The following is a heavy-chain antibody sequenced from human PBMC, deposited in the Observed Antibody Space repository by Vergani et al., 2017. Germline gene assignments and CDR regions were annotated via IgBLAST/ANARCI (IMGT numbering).Heavy chain of an antibody. J-gene: IGHJ5*02. CDR2: IWYDGTNE. CDR3: ARGGNGKNYLDL. Sequence: QEQLVESGGGVVQPGGSLRLSCAASGFTFTYYGIHWVRQAPGKGLEWVTIIWYDGTNEYYIDSVTGRFTISINNSKKTVYLQMSGLRVDDTAIYYCARGGNGKNYLDLWGQGTLVISSS. V-gene: IGHV3-33*08. CDR1: GFTFTYYG. D-gene: IGHD1-1*01.